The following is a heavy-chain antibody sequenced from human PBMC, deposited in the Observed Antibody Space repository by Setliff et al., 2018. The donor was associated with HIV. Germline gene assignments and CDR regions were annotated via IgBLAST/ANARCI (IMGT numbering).Heavy chain of an antibody. J-gene: IGHJ3*02. CDR2: IYTSGST. D-gene: IGHD3-22*01. CDR3: ARGTYYYDSSGFRDALDI. CDR1: GGSISTYY. Sequence: SETLSLTCTVSGGSISTYYWSWIRQPAGKGLEWIGRIYTSGSTNYNPSIKSRVTMSVDTSKNQFSLKLSSVTAADTAVYYCARGTYYYDSSGFRDALDIWGQGTMVTVSS. V-gene: IGHV4-4*07.